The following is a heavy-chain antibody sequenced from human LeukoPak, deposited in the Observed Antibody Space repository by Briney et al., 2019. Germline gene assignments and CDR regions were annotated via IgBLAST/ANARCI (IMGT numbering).Heavy chain of an antibody. J-gene: IGHJ4*02. CDR2: FHISGNS. CDR1: GGSLSSGSYY. V-gene: IGHV4-61*02. D-gene: IGHD1-7*01. Sequence: PSQTLSLTCSVSGGSLSSGSYYWSSLRRPAGKGLEWIGRFHISGNSNYNPSLKSRVTISLDTSKNHFSLSVSSVTATDTAVYYCARLDWNYGFVYWGQGTLVTVSS. CDR3: ARLDWNYGFVY.